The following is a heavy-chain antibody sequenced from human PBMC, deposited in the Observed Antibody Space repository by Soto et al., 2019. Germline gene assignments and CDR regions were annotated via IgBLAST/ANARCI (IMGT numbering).Heavy chain of an antibody. D-gene: IGHD3-16*01. CDR2: IIPIFGTT. Sequence: SVKVSCKASGGTFSSYALAWVRQAPGQGLEWMGGIIPIFGTTNYAQKFQGRVTITAVGSTTTAYMELSSLRSEDTAVYYCARDGQGFERVGGYFGMDVWGQGTTVTVSS. CDR1: GGTFSSYA. CDR3: ARDGQGFERVGGYFGMDV. J-gene: IGHJ6*02. V-gene: IGHV1-69*13.